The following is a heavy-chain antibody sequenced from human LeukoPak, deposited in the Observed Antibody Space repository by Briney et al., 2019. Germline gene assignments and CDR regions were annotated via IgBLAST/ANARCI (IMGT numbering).Heavy chain of an antibody. D-gene: IGHD2-2*02. CDR1: GGTFSSYA. V-gene: IGHV1-69*05. J-gene: IGHJ6*03. CDR2: IIPIFGTA. Sequence: GASVTVSCKASGGTFSSYAISWVRQAPGQGLEWMGGIIPIFGTANYAQKFQGRVTITTDESTSTGYMELSSLRSEDTAVYYCARGDIVVVPAAIPYYYYYYMDVWGKGTTVTVSS. CDR3: ARGDIVVVPAAIPYYYYYYMDV.